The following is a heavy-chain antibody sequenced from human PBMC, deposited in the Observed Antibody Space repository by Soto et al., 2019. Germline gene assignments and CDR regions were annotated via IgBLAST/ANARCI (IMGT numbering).Heavy chain of an antibody. CDR3: AFGGNVPFLY. J-gene: IGHJ4*02. CDR2: IYSGGST. V-gene: IGHV3-53*01. Sequence: EVQLVESGGGLIQPGGSLRLSCAASGFTVSSNYMSWVRQAPGKGLEWVSVIYSGGSTYYADSVKGRFTISRDNSKNTLDLQMDSRRAEGTAVYFRAFGGNVPFLYWGQGTLVTVSS. D-gene: IGHD2-15*01. CDR1: GFTVSSNY.